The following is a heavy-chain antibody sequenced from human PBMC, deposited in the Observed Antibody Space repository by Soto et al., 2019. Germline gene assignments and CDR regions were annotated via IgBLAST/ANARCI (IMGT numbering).Heavy chain of an antibody. J-gene: IGHJ4*02. CDR1: GYTFTSHW. Sequence: GESLKISCKGSGYTFTSHWIAWVRQMPGKGLEWMGIIYADNSDTKYSPSFQGQVTISADKSISTAYLQWSSLKASDTAMYYCAALFYYDSKGGFDYWGQGTRVTVSS. D-gene: IGHD3-22*01. CDR2: IYADNSDT. V-gene: IGHV5-51*01. CDR3: AALFYYDSKGGFDY.